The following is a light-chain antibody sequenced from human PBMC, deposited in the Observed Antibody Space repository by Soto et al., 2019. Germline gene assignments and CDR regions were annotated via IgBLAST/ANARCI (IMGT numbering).Light chain of an antibody. CDR2: DAS. CDR3: QQYGSSPLT. CDR1: QSISNNY. Sequence: TESPATLSLSVGDRSTLSCLASQSISNNYLAWYQQKPGQAPRLLIYDASNRATGIPDRFSGSGSGTDFTLTISRLEPEDFAVYYCQQYGSSPLTFGGGTKVDI. V-gene: IGKV3-20*01. J-gene: IGKJ4*01.